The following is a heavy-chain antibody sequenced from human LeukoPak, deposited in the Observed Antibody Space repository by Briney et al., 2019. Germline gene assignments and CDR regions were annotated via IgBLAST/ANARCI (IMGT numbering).Heavy chain of an antibody. CDR3: ARGHNWNDRGAFDI. D-gene: IGHD1-1*01. Sequence: PGGSLRLSCAASAFTVSSNYMSWVRQAPGKGLEWVSAIYSGGSTYYADSVKGRFTISRDNSKNTLYLQMNSLRAKDTAVYYCARGHNWNDRGAFDIWGQGTMVTVSS. CDR1: AFTVSSNY. V-gene: IGHV3-53*01. CDR2: IYSGGST. J-gene: IGHJ3*02.